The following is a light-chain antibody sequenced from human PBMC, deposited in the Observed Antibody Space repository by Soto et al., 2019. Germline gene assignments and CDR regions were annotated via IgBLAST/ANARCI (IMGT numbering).Light chain of an antibody. Sequence: QSVLTQPASVSGSPGQSITISCIGTSSDIGGYNYVSWYQQHPGKAPKLIIYGVSKRPSGVSDRFSGSKSGNTASLTISGLQAEDEADYYCDSYTSSSTYVFGTRTKLTVL. J-gene: IGLJ1*01. CDR1: SSDIGGYNY. V-gene: IGLV2-14*01. CDR2: GVS. CDR3: DSYTSSSTYV.